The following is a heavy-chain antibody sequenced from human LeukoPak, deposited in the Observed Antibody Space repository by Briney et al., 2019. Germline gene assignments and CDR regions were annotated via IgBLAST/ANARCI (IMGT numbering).Heavy chain of an antibody. CDR2: INPNSGGT. D-gene: IGHD4/OR15-4a*01. CDR1: GYTFTGYY. CDR3: ARRAGAYSHPYDY. Sequence: GASVKVSCKASGYTFTGYYMHWVRQAPGQGLEWMGWINPNSGGTNYAQKFQGRVTMPRDTSISTAYMELSRLRSDDTAVYYCARRAGAYSHPYDYWGQGTLVTVSS. J-gene: IGHJ4*02. V-gene: IGHV1-2*02.